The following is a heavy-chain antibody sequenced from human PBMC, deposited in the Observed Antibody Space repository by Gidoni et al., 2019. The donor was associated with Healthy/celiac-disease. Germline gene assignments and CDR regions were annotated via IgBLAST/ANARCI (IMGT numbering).Heavy chain of an antibody. CDR2: IYWDDDK. J-gene: IGHJ4*02. CDR1: GFSLSTSGVG. CDR3: ARTYYDFDSRYYFDY. D-gene: IGHD3-3*01. Sequence: QITLKESGPTLVTPTQTLTLTCTFSGFSLSTSGVGVGWIRQPPGKALEWLALIYWDDDKRYSPSLKSRLTITKDTSKNQVVLTMTNMDPVDTATYYCARTYYDFDSRYYFDYWGQGTLVTVSS. V-gene: IGHV2-5*02.